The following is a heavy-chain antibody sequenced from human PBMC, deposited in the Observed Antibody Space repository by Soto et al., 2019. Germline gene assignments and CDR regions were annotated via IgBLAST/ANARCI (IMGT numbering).Heavy chain of an antibody. CDR2: ITGTSAFT. CDR1: GFVFSDFQ. V-gene: IGHV3-21*01. CDR3: ARDNLAFQGAFDL. J-gene: IGHJ4*02. Sequence: LRLSCAASGFVFSDFQFNWVRQAPGGGLEWLSSITGTSAFTEYAESIEGRFTISRDNPNKLLFLHMDNLRPEDTAVYYCARDNLAFQGAFDLWGQGTLVPVSS. D-gene: IGHD3-16*01.